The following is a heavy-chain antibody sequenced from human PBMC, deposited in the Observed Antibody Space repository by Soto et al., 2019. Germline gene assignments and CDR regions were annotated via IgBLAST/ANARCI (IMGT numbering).Heavy chain of an antibody. J-gene: IGHJ6*02. Sequence: GGSLRLSCAASGFTFDDYTLYWVCQAPGKGLEWVSLISWDGGSTYYADSVKGRFTISRDNSKNSLYLQMNSQRTEDTAWYYCAKDEFSAAAGPHYYYGMDVWGQGTTVTVFS. CDR1: GFTFDDYT. D-gene: IGHD6-13*01. CDR3: AKDEFSAAAGPHYYYGMDV. V-gene: IGHV3-43*01. CDR2: ISWDGGST.